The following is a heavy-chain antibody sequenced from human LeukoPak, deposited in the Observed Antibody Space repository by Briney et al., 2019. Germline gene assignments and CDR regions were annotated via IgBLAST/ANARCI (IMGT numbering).Heavy chain of an antibody. D-gene: IGHD2-21*02. CDR3: ARHAPAYCGGDCYFFDY. J-gene: IGHJ4*02. Sequence: SETLSLTCTVSGGFISSSSYYWGWIRQPPGKGLEWIGSIYYSGSTYYNPSLKSRVTISVDTSKNQFSLKLSSVTAADTAVYYCARHAPAYCGGDCYFFDYWGQGTLVTVSS. V-gene: IGHV4-39*01. CDR2: IYYSGST. CDR1: GGFISSSSYY.